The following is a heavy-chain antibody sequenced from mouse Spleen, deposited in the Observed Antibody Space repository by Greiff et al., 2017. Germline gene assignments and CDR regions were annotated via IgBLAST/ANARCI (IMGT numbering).Heavy chain of an antibody. J-gene: IGHJ3*01. CDR3: ASEGYYKPFAY. CDR2: INPYNGGT. V-gene: IGHV1-19*01. D-gene: IGHD2-12*01. CDR1: GYTFTDYY. Sequence: VQLKQSGPVLVKPGASVKMSCKASGYTFTDYYMNWVKQSHGKSLEWIGVINPYNGGTSYNQKFKGKATLTVDKSSSTAYMELNSLTSEDSAVYYCASEGYYKPFAYWGQGTLVTVSA.